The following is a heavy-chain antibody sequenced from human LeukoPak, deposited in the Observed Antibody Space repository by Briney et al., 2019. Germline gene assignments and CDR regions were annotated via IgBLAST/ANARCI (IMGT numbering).Heavy chain of an antibody. J-gene: IGHJ4*02. CDR3: ANQYFDF. V-gene: IGHV4-39*01. D-gene: IGHD1-14*01. Sequence: SETLSLTCTVSGVSISSTTYYWGWIRQPPGKGLEWIGSIYYSGSTYYNPSLKSRVTISVDTSKIQFSLKLSSVTAADTAVYYCANQYFDFWGQGALVTVSS. CDR1: GVSISSTTYY. CDR2: IYYSGST.